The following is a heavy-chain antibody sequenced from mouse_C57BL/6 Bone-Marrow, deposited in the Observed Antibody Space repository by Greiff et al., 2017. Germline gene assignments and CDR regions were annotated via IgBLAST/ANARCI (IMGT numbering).Heavy chain of an antibody. V-gene: IGHV1-50*01. CDR2: IDPSDSYT. J-gene: IGHJ4*01. D-gene: IGHD1-1*01. Sequence: QVQLQQPGAELVKPGASVKLSCKASGYTFTSYWMQWVKQRPGQGLEWIGEIDPSDSYTNYNQKFKGKATLNVDTSSSTAYMQLSSLTSEDSAVYYCARLYGSSYPYAMDYWGQGTSVTVSS. CDR3: ARLYGSSYPYAMDY. CDR1: GYTFTSYW.